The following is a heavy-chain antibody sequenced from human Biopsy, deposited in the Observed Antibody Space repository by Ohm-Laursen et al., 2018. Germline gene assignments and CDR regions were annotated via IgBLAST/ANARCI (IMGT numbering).Heavy chain of an antibody. V-gene: IGHV4-39*01. D-gene: IGHD3-22*01. J-gene: IGHJ5*02. CDR3: ARDYDTSGYYYVS. CDR1: GGSISNNNYY. Sequence: SDTLSLTCPVSGGSISNNNYYWGWIRLPPGKGLEWIGSIFYRGSTHYKPSLKSRVNISVDTSKNQFSLKLNSVTAADTAVYYCARDYDTSGYYYVSWGQGTLVTVSS. CDR2: IFYRGST.